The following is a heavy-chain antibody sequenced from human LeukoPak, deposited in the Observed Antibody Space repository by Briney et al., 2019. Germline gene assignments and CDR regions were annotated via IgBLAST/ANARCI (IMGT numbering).Heavy chain of an antibody. J-gene: IGHJ6*03. CDR2: IIPIFGTA. D-gene: IGHD3-10*01. Sequence: GASVKVSCKASGGTFSSYAISWVRQAPGQGLEWMGGIIPIFGTANYAQKFQGRVTITADKSTSTAYMELSSLRSEDTAVYYCARGIRGNYYYYYMDVWGKGTTVTVS. CDR3: ARGIRGNYYYYYMDV. CDR1: GGTFSSYA. V-gene: IGHV1-69*06.